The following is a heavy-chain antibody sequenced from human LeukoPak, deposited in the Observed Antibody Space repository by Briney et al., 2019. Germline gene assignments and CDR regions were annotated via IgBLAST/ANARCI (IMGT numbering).Heavy chain of an antibody. CDR2: INRSGST. V-gene: IGHV4-34*01. J-gene: IGHJ6*03. Sequence: SETLSLTCAVYGGSFNGYYWSWIRQPPGKVLEWIGEINRSGSTNYNPSLKSRVTISVDTSKNQFSLKLSSVTAADTAVYYCARVPWFGDPVDYYYYMDVWGKGTTVTISS. CDR1: GGSFNGYY. CDR3: ARVPWFGDPVDYYYYMDV. D-gene: IGHD3-10*01.